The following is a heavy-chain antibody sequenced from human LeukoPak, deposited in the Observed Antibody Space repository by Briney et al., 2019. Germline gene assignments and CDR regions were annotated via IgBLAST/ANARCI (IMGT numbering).Heavy chain of an antibody. D-gene: IGHD6-6*01. Sequence: GGSLRLSCAASGFTVSSNYMSWVRQAPWKGLEWVSVIYSGGSTYYADSVKGRFTISRDNSKNTLYLQMNSLRAEDTAVYYCARVEYSSSLSFDYWGQGTLVTVSS. CDR3: ARVEYSSSLSFDY. CDR1: GFTVSSNY. CDR2: IYSGGST. V-gene: IGHV3-53*01. J-gene: IGHJ4*02.